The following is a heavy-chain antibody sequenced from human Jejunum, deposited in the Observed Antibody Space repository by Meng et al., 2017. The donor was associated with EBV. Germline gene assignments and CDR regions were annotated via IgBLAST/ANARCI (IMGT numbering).Heavy chain of an antibody. Sequence: QGQLRVPGPGLVKPSGTLSLTCAVSGDSIDSRNWWSWVRQSPERGLEWIGEIYYSGSTNYNPSLKSRVTILVDRSENHFSLHLSSVTAADTAVYYCVRGGDYCLVYWGQGTLVTVSS. CDR2: IYYSGST. V-gene: IGHV4-4*02. CDR1: GDSIDSRNW. CDR3: VRGGDYCLVY. D-gene: IGHD2-21*02. J-gene: IGHJ4*02.